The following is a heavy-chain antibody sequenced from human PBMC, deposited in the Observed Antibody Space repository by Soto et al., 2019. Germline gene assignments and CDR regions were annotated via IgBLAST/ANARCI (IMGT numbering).Heavy chain of an antibody. CDR3: AKTTEAVAGTVYGY. V-gene: IGHV3-23*01. Sequence: PGGSLRLSCAASGFTFSNYAMGWVRQAPGKGLEWVSAIGGGGDSTYYADSVKGRFTISRDNSKNTLYLQMNSLRAEDTAVYYCAKTTEAVAGTVYGYWGQGALVTVSS. D-gene: IGHD6-19*01. J-gene: IGHJ4*02. CDR2: IGGGGDST. CDR1: GFTFSNYA.